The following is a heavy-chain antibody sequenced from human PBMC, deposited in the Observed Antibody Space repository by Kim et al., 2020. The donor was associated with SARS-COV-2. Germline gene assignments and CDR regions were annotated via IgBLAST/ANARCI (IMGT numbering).Heavy chain of an antibody. J-gene: IGHJ6*02. D-gene: IGHD4-17*01. CDR1: GGTFSSYA. Sequence: SVKVSCKASGGTFSSYAISWVRQAPGQGLEWMGGIIPIFGTANYAQKFQGRVTITADESTSTAYMELSSLRSEDTAVYYCATDLTTVSTKWGNSDYYGMDVWGQGTTVTVSS. CDR3: ATDLTTVSTKWGNSDYYGMDV. CDR2: IIPIFGTA. V-gene: IGHV1-69*13.